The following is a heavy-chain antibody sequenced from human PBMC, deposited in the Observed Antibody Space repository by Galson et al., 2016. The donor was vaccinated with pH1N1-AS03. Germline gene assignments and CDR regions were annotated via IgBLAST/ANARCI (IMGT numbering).Heavy chain of an antibody. CDR3: AREQLDNWFGP. CDR1: VGSFSGYY. CDR2: INHSGNT. V-gene: IGHV4-34*01. J-gene: IGHJ5*02. Sequence: SETLSLTCAVYVGSFSGYYWSWIRQPPGQGLEWIGEINHSGNTNYNPSLKSRVTISVDTSKNQFSLKLSSVTAADTAVYYCAREQLDNWFGPWGQGTLVTVSS. D-gene: IGHD6-6*01.